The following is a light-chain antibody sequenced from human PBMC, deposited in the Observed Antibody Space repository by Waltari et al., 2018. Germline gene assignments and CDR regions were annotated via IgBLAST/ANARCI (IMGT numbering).Light chain of an antibody. CDR3: QQYNIWPWT. V-gene: IGKV3-15*01. Sequence: ELVMTQSPATLSVSPGEIASLSCRASQSASSSSAWYQQTPGQAPRLLIYRASTRAAGIPDRFSGSGSGTEFTLTISSLQSEDSAIYYCQQYNIWPWTFGQGTKVDIK. J-gene: IGKJ1*01. CDR1: QSASSS. CDR2: RAS.